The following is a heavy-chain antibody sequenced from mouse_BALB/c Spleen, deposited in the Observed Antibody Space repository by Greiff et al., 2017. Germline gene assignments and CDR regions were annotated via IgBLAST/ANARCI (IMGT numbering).Heavy chain of an antibody. CDR2: IYPGDGDT. CDR1: GYAFSSSW. V-gene: IGHV1-82*01. Sequence: VKLVESGPELVKPGASVKISCKASGYAFSSSWMNWVKQRPGQGLEWIGRIYPGDGDTNYNGKFKGKATLTADKSSSTAYMQLSSLTSVDSAVYFCARIHYYGYPYWYFDVWGAGTTVTVSS. J-gene: IGHJ1*01. D-gene: IGHD1-2*01. CDR3: ARIHYYGYPYWYFDV.